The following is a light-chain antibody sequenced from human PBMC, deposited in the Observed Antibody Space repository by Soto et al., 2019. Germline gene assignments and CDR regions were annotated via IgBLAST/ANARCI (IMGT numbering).Light chain of an antibody. Sequence: DIEMSQSPSSLSASVGDRFTITCLAIQSLNRWLAWYQQKPGKAPKLLIYDASSLQSGVPSRFRGSGSGTEFALTISSLQPDDFEPYYCQQYNTYSSTFGPGTKVDIK. CDR2: DAS. CDR1: QSLNRW. J-gene: IGKJ1*01. CDR3: QQYNTYSST. V-gene: IGKV1-5*01.